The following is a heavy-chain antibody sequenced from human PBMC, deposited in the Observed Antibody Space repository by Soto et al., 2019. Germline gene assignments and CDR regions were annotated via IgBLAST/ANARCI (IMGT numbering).Heavy chain of an antibody. Sequence: SETLSLTCTVSGGSISSGGYYWSWIRQHPGKGLEWIGYIYYSGSTYYNPSLKSRVTISVDTSKNQFSLKLSSVTAADTAVYYCARYTSGDYDFWSGPNWFDPWCQGTLVTVSS. CDR3: ARYTSGDYDFWSGPNWFDP. CDR1: GGSISSGGYY. D-gene: IGHD3-3*01. CDR2: IYYSGST. V-gene: IGHV4-31*03. J-gene: IGHJ5*02.